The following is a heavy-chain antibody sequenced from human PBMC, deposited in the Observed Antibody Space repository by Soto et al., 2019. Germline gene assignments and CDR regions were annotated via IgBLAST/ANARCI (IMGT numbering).Heavy chain of an antibody. J-gene: IGHJ4*02. CDR1: EFIFSQYW. D-gene: IGHD6-13*01. Sequence: GGSLRLSCAASEFIFSQYWMTWVRQAPGKGLEWVANIKQDGSEKYYVDSVKGRFTISRENAKNSLYLQMNSLRAEDTALYYCTKTLVATAGTFWGQGTLVTVSS. V-gene: IGHV3-7*01. CDR3: TKTLVATAGTF. CDR2: IKQDGSEK.